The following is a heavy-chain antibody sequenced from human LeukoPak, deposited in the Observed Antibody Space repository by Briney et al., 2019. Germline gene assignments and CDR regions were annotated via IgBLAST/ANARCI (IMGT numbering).Heavy chain of an antibody. CDR2: IYTSGST. CDR1: GGSISSGSYY. V-gene: IGHV4-61*02. D-gene: IGHD6-13*01. Sequence: PSETLSLTCTVSGGSISSGSYYWSWIRQPAGKGLEWIGRIYTSGSTNYNPSLKSRVTISVDTSKNQFSLKLSSVTAADTAVYYCARLRPYSSSIPTPHKRYYYYGMDVWGQGTTVTVSS. J-gene: IGHJ6*02. CDR3: ARLRPYSSSIPTPHKRYYYYGMDV.